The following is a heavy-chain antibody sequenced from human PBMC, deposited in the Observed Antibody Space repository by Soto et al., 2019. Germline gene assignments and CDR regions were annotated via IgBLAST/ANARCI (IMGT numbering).Heavy chain of an antibody. V-gene: IGHV3-11*06. D-gene: IGHD1-7*01. CDR1: GFSFSDYY. CDR2: ISDSSSNT. Sequence: NPXGSLGLSCAASGFSFSDYYMSWIRQAPGKGLEWVSYISDSSSNTNYGDSVKGRFTISRDNAKNLLYLQMNSLRAEDTAVYYCAKGEGYKWNYEFDPWGQGTLVTVSS. J-gene: IGHJ5*02. CDR3: AKGEGYKWNYEFDP.